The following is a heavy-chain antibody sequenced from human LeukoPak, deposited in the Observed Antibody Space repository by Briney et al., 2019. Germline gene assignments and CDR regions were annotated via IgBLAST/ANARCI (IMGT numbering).Heavy chain of an antibody. CDR1: GASMTRYY. Sequence: KPSETLSLTCTVSGASMTRYYWTWIRQPPGKGLEWIGYMYFGERTNYNPSLKSRATISIDASEKQFSLNLKSVTAAATAVSYCARIPGDRPDDWGQGTLVTVS. J-gene: IGHJ4*02. CDR2: MYFGERT. D-gene: IGHD7-27*01. V-gene: IGHV4-59*01. CDR3: ARIPGDRPDD.